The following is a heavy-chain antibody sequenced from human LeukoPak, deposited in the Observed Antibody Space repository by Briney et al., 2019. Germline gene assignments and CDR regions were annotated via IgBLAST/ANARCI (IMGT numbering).Heavy chain of an antibody. CDR3: AREPQELDYYYGLDV. V-gene: IGHV1-69*13. Sequence: SVRVSCKASGGTFSSYAISWVRQAPGQGLEWMGGIIPIFGTANYAQKFQGRVTITADESTSTAYMELSSLRSEDTAVYYCAREPQELDYYYGLDVWGQGTTVTVSS. CDR2: IIPIFGTA. D-gene: IGHD1-26*01. J-gene: IGHJ6*02. CDR1: GGTFSSYA.